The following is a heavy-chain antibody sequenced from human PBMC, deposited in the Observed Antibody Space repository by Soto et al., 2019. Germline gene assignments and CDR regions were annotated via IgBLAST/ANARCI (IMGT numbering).Heavy chain of an antibody. D-gene: IGHD3-10*01. CDR2: IYHSGNT. CDR3: ARRWGEGRVDY. CDR1: GGSISSSNW. J-gene: IGHJ4*02. Sequence: QVQLQVWGTGLVKPSGTLSLTCAVSGGSISSSNWWSWVRQRPGKGLEWIGEIYHSGNTNYNPSLKSRVTMAVDKSRNQFSLKLSSVTAADTAVYYCARRWGEGRVDYWGQGTLVTVSS. V-gene: IGHV4-4*02.